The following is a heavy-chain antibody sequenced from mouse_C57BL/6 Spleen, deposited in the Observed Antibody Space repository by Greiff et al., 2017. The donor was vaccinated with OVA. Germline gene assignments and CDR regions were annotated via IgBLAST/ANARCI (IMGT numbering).Heavy chain of an antibody. V-gene: IGHV1-74*01. CDR2: IHPSDSVT. J-gene: IGHJ4*01. CDR3: AIPLYDYDGDYYAMDY. CDR1: GYTFTSYW. D-gene: IGHD2-4*01. Sequence: QVQLQQPGAELVKPGASVKVSCKASGYTFTSYWMHWVKQRPGQGLAWIGRIHPSDSVTNYTQKFKGKATLTVDKSSSTAYMQLSSLTSEDSAVYYCAIPLYDYDGDYYAMDYWGQGTSVTVSS.